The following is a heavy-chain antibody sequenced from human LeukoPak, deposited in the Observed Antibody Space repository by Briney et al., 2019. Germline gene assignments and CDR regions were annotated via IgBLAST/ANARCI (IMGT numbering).Heavy chain of an antibody. J-gene: IGHJ4*02. CDR1: GGSISSYY. V-gene: IGHV4-59*01. Sequence: SETLSLTCTVSGGSISSYYWSWIRQPPGKGLEWIGYIYYSGSTNYNPSLKSRVTISVDTSKNQFSLKPSSVTAADTAVYYCARGKSTRVDYWGQGTLVTVSS. CDR2: IYYSGST. D-gene: IGHD2/OR15-2a*01. CDR3: ARGKSTRVDY.